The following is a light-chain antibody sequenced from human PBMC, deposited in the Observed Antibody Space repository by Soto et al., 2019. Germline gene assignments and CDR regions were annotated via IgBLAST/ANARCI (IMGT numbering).Light chain of an antibody. J-gene: IGKJ2*01. V-gene: IGKV3-11*01. CDR1: QSVNSY. CDR3: QQRSNGRYT. CDR2: DAS. Sequence: EIVLTQSPATLSLSPGERATLSFRASQSVNSYLAWYQQKPGQAPRLLIYDASNRATGIPARFSGSWSGTDFTLTISSLEPEDFAVYYCQQRSNGRYTFGQGTKLEIK.